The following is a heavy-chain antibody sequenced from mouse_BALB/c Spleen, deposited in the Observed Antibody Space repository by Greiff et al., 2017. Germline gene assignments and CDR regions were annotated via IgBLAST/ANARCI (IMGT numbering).Heavy chain of an antibody. V-gene: IGHV3-6*02. CDR1: GYSITSGYY. CDR2: ISYDGSN. CDR3: AREGGNYPLPY. J-gene: IGHJ3*01. D-gene: IGHD2-1*01. Sequence: EVQLQESGPGLVKPSQSLSLTCSVTGYSITSGYYWNWIRQFPGNKLEWMGYISYDGSNNYNPSLKNRISITRDTSKNQFFLKLNSVTTEDTATYYCAREGGNYPLPYWGQGTLVTVSA.